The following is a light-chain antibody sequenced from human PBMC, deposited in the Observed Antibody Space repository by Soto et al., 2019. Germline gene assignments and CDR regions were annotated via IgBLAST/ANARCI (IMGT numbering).Light chain of an antibody. J-gene: IGLJ2*01. CDR2: LNNDGSH. V-gene: IGLV4-69*01. Sequence: QPVLTQSPSASASLGASVKLTCTLSSGHISYAIAWHQKQPGKGPRYLMHLNNDGSHTKGDGIPDRFSGSSSGAARFLIISSHQSEDEADYYWQTWGTGCQVFGGGTKLTVL. CDR3: QTWGTGCQV. CDR1: SGHISYA.